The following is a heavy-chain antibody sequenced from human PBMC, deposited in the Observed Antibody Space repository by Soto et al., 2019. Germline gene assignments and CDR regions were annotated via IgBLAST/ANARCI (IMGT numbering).Heavy chain of an antibody. CDR1: GGTFSAYY. D-gene: IGHD3-22*01. V-gene: IGHV4-34*01. Sequence: SETLSLTCAVYGGTFSAYYWSWIRQPPGKGLEWIGEINHSGGTSYNPSLKSRVTISVDTSKSQFSLKLTSVTAADRAVYYRARGSVDTVDSSGFLASTWGQGTLVT. CDR2: INHSGGT. CDR3: ARGSVDTVDSSGFLAST. J-gene: IGHJ5*02.